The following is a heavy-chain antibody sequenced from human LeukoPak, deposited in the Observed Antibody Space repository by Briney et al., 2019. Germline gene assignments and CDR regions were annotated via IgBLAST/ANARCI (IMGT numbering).Heavy chain of an antibody. CDR3: ARGIAARPYYYYYYMDV. CDR1: GFTFSSYA. D-gene: IGHD6-6*01. J-gene: IGHJ6*03. Sequence: GRSLRLSCSPSGFTFSSYAMRSVRQAPGRGPGRVAVISYEGSNQYYADSVKGRFTISRDNYKNTLYLQMNSLRAEDTAVYYSARGIAARPYYYYYYMDVWGKGTTVTVSS. CDR2: ISYEGSNQ. V-gene: IGHV3-30*01.